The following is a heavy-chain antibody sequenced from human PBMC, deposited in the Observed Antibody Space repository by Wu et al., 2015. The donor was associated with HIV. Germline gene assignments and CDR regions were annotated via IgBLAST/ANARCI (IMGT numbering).Heavy chain of an antibody. V-gene: IGHV1-18*01. D-gene: IGHD6-13*01. CDR3: AREPLAAAGDYWYFDL. CDR1: GYTFTRYV. Sequence: QVQLVQSGTEVKKPGASVKVSCKASGYTFTRYVMSWLRQAPGQGLEWMGWINPYNGDTNYAQKFQGRVTMTTATPTSTAYMELRSLRSDDTAVYYCAREPLAAAGDYWYFDLWGRGTLVTVS. J-gene: IGHJ2*01. CDR2: INPYNGDT.